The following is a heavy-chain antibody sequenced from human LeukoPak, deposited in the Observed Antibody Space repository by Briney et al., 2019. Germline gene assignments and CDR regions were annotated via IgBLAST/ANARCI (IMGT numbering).Heavy chain of an antibody. CDR3: ARGRHYCDILTGSNWFDP. D-gene: IGHD3-9*01. Sequence: SETLSLTCTVSGGSISSSSYYWGWIRQPPGKGLEWIGSIYYSGSTYYNPSLKSRVTISVDTSKNQFSLKLSSVTAADTAVYYCARGRHYCDILTGSNWFDPWGQGTLVTVSS. V-gene: IGHV4-39*07. CDR2: IYYSGST. J-gene: IGHJ5*02. CDR1: GGSISSSSYY.